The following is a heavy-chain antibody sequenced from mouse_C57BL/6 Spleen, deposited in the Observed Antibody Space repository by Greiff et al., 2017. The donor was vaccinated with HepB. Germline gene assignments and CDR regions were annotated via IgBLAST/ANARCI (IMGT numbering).Heavy chain of an antibody. CDR2: IDPSDSYT. J-gene: IGHJ4*01. CDR3: ARRGIDAMDY. CDR1: GYTFTSYW. V-gene: IGHV1-59*01. Sequence: VQLQQSGAELVRPGTSVKLSCKASGYTFTSYWMHWVKQRPGQGLEWIGVIDPSDSYTNYNQKFKGKATLTVDTSSSTAYMQLSSLTSEDSAVYYCARRGIDAMDYWGQGTSVTVSS.